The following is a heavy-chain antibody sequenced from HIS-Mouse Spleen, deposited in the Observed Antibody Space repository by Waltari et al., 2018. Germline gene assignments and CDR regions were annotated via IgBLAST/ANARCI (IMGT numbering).Heavy chain of an antibody. V-gene: IGHV3-23*01. CDR2: IGGSGGST. J-gene: IGHJ4*02. Sequence: EVQLLESGGGLVQPGGSLRLSCAASGFTFSSYAMSWVRQAPGKGVEGVSVIGGSGGSTYYADSVKGRFTISRDNSKNTLYLQMNSLRAEDTAVYYCAKSRGGDCYDYWGQGTLVTVSS. D-gene: IGHD2-21*01. CDR1: GFTFSSYA. CDR3: AKSRGGDCYDY.